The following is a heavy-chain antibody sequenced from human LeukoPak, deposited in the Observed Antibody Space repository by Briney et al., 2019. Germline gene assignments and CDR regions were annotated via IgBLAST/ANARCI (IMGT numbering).Heavy chain of an antibody. CDR2: ISGSGGST. J-gene: IGHJ4*02. D-gene: IGHD2-2*01. CDR3: AKRASARSSTSCYFDY. Sequence: GGSLRLSCAASGFTFSSYAMSWVRQAPGKGLEWVSAISGSGGSTYYADSVKGRFTISRDNSKNTLYLQMNSPRAEDTAVYYCAKRASARSSTSCYFDYWGQGTLVTVSS. V-gene: IGHV3-23*01. CDR1: GFTFSSYA.